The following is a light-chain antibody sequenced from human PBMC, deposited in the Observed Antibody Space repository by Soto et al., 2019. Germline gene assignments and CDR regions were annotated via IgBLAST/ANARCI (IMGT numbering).Light chain of an antibody. CDR2: EAS. J-gene: IGKJ4*01. Sequence: DIPMTQSPSSLSASVGDRVTITCRASQGIRHYLAWYQQKPGKVPKLLIYEASNLQSGVPSRFRGGGSGTEFTLTISSLQPEDVATYYCQQYNSYLLTFGGGTKLEIK. CDR3: QQYNSYLLT. CDR1: QGIRHY. V-gene: IGKV1-27*01.